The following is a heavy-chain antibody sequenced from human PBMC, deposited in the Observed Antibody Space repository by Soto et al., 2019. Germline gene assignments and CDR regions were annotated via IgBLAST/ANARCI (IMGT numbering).Heavy chain of an antibody. CDR1: GFTFSSYG. Sequence: QVQLVESGGGVVQPGRSLRLSCAASGFTFSSYGMHWVRQAPGKGLEWVAVISHDGSNKYYADSVKGRFTISRDNSKNTLYLQMNSLRAEDTAVYYCAKEVWELEWLPIPFYYWGQGTLVTVSS. CDR3: AKEVWELEWLPIPFYY. J-gene: IGHJ4*02. CDR2: ISHDGSNK. D-gene: IGHD3-3*01. V-gene: IGHV3-30*18.